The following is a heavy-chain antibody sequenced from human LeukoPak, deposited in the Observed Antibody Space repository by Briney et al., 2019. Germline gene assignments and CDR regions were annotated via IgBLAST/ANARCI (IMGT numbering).Heavy chain of an antibody. V-gene: IGHV4-39*07. CDR1: GGSISSSSYY. D-gene: IGHD3-9*01. CDR2: IYYSGST. J-gene: IGHJ4*02. Sequence: SETLSLTCTVSGGSISSSSYYWGWIRQPPGKGLEWIGSIYYSGSTYYNPSLKSRVTISVDTSKNQFSLKLSSVTAADTAVYYCARDVRDILTGYYRGAFGYWGQGTLVTVSS. CDR3: ARDVRDILTGYYRGAFGY.